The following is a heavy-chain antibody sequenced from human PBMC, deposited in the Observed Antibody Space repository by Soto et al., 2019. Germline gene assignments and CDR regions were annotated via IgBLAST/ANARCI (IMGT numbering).Heavy chain of an antibody. V-gene: IGHV3-74*01. J-gene: IGHJ2*01. Sequence: EVQLVESGGGLVQPGGSLRLSCAASGFTLSNFWMHCVRQVPGKGLVWVSRINDDGSIKKYADSVEARLTISRDNAKDTVYLQMVSVPVDDTAVYYCVRDHHGYDFWSGKPRGYLALWGRGTLVTV. CDR1: GFTLSNFW. CDR3: VRDHHGYDFWSGKPRGYLAL. D-gene: IGHD3-3*01. CDR2: INDDGSIK.